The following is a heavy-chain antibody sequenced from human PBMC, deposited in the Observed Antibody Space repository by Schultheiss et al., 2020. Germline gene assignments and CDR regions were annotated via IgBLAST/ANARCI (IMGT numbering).Heavy chain of an antibody. D-gene: IGHD6-19*01. CDR2: IRGKAYGEAT. CDR1: GFTFGDSA. J-gene: IGHJ1*01. CDR3: TRDPRIAVAEYFQH. V-gene: IGHV3-49*04. Sequence: GGSLRLSCTASGFTFGDSAMTWVRQAPGKGLEWVGFIRGKAYGEATEYAASVKGRFTISRDDSKSIVYLQMNSLKTEDTAMYYCTRDPRIAVAEYFQHWGQGTLVTVSS.